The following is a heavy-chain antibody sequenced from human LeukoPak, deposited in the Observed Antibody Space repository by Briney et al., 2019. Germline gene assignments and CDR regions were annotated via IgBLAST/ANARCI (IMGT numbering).Heavy chain of an antibody. CDR1: GFTFDDYA. CDR3: AKEHYKVLASMLGGFDY. V-gene: IGHV3-9*03. Sequence: GRTLRLSCAASGFTFDDYAMHWVRQPPGKGLEWVSGISLNSGSIGYADSAKGRFTISRDNAKNSLYLQMNSLRAEDMALYYCAKEHYKVLASMLGGFDYWGQGTLVTVSS. CDR2: ISLNSGSI. D-gene: IGHD2-15*01. J-gene: IGHJ4*02.